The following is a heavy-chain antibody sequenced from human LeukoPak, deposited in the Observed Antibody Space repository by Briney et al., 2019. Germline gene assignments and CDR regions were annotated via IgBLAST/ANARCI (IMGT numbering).Heavy chain of an antibody. V-gene: IGHV3-11*01. D-gene: IGHD6-13*01. J-gene: IGHJ4*02. CDR1: GFTFSDYD. CDR2: ISSGGSTI. Sequence: PGGSLRLSCAVSGFTFSDYDMSWIRQAPGKELEWVSYISSGGSTISHADSVKGRFTISRDNAENSLYLQMNSLRAEDTAVYYCARRAAAGRCLDYWGQGTLVTVSS. CDR3: ARRAAAGRCLDY.